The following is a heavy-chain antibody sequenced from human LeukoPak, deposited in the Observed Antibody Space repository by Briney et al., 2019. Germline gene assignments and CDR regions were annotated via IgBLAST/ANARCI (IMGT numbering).Heavy chain of an antibody. V-gene: IGHV3-7*01. D-gene: IGHD6-19*01. CDR3: ARGYSSGWSNYYYYYMDV. CDR1: GFTFSSYW. Sequence: GGSLRLSCAASGFTFSSYWMSWVRQAPGKGLEWVANIKQDGSEKYYVDSVKGRFTISRDNAKNSLYLQMNSLRAEDTAVYYCARGYSSGWSNYYYYYMDVWGKGTTVTVSS. J-gene: IGHJ6*03. CDR2: IKQDGSEK.